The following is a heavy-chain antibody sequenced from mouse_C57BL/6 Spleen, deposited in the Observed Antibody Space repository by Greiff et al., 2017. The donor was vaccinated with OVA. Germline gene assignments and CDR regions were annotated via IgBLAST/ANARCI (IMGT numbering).Heavy chain of an antibody. D-gene: IGHD1-1*01. CDR1: GFTFSSYG. V-gene: IGHV5-6*01. CDR2: ISSGGSYT. CDR3: ARHEAVVGAY. Sequence: EVKLVESGGDLVKPGGSLKLSCAASGFTFSSYGMSWVRQTPDKRLEWVATISSGGSYTYYPDSVKGRFTISSDNAKNTLYLQMSSLKSEDTAMYYCARHEAVVGAYWGQGTLVTVSA. J-gene: IGHJ3*01.